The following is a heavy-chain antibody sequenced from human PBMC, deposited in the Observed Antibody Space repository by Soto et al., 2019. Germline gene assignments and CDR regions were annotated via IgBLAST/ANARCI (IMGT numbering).Heavy chain of an antibody. V-gene: IGHV3-23*01. Sequence: EVQLLESGGGLVQPGGSLRLSCAASGFTFSSYAMSWVRQAPGKGLEWVSAISGSGGSTYYADSVKGRFTISRDNSKNTLYRQMNSLRAEDTAVYYCAKDVVAATYYYYGMDVWGQGNTVTVSS. CDR1: GFTFSSYA. CDR2: ISGSGGST. J-gene: IGHJ6*02. D-gene: IGHD2-15*01. CDR3: AKDVVAATYYYYGMDV.